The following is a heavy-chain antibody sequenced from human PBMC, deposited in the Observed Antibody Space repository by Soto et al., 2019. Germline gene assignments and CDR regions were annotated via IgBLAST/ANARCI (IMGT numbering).Heavy chain of an antibody. D-gene: IGHD2-2*01. CDR2: IIPIFGTA. CDR3: ARDPHVVPAAMIKYSSSAGIFYYGMDV. J-gene: IGHJ6*02. Sequence: SVKVSCKASGGTFSSYAISWVRQAPGQGLEWMGGIIPIFGTANYAQKFQGRVTITADESTSTAYMELSSLRSEDTAVYYCARDPHVVPAAMIKYSSSAGIFYYGMDVWGQGTTVTVSS. CDR1: GGTFSSYA. V-gene: IGHV1-69*13.